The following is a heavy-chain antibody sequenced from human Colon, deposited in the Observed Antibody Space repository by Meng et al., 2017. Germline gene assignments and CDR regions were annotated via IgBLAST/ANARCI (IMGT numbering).Heavy chain of an antibody. J-gene: IGHJ4*02. CDR1: GFTFSTYW. CDR3: TRGGLEPVDY. Sequence: GESLKISCAASGFTFSTYWMHWVRQAPGKGLVWVSRITPEGSTTDYVDSVRGRFTISRDNAKNTLYLQMNSLSAEDTAVYYCTRGGLEPVDYWGQGTLVTVSS. V-gene: IGHV3-74*01. CDR2: ITPEGSTT. D-gene: IGHD1-1*01.